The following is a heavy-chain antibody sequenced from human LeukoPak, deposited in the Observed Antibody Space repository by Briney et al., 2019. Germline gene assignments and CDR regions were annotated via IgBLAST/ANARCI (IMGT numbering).Heavy chain of an antibody. CDR3: ARDRDHYGTGNYYVDS. Sequence: GRSLRLSCAASGLTFSDYYMSWDRQAPGKGLEWLSYISGTTIYTGYADSVKGRFTISRDNAKSSLYLQMNSLTAEDTAVYYCARDRDHYGTGNYYVDSWGQGTRVTVSS. CDR2: ISGTTIYT. V-gene: IGHV3-11*05. J-gene: IGHJ4*02. D-gene: IGHD3-10*01. CDR1: GLTFSDYY.